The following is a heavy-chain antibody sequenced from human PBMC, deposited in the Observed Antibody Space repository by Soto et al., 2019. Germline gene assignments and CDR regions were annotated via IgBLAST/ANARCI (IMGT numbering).Heavy chain of an antibody. CDR1: GFTFSSYG. CDR2: IWYDGSNK. CDR3: ASLWFGELSSAFDI. V-gene: IGHV3-33*01. D-gene: IGHD3-10*01. J-gene: IGHJ3*02. Sequence: GGSLRLSCAASGFTFSSYGMHWVRQAPGKGLEWVAVIWYDGSNKYYADSVKGRFTISRDNSKNTLYLQMNSLRAEDTAVYYCASLWFGELSSAFDIWGQGTMVTVSS.